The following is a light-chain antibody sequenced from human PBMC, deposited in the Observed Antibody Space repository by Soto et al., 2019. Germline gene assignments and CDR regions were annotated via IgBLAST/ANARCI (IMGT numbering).Light chain of an antibody. V-gene: IGLV3-21*02. Sequence: SYELAQAPSVSVAPGQTARITCGGDHIGSKSVHWYQQKPGQAPVLVIYDDSDRPSGIPERFSGSNSGTTATLTISRVEAGDEADFYCQVWDPGLDHRGVFGGGTELTVL. CDR2: DDS. CDR1: HIGSKS. J-gene: IGLJ3*02. CDR3: QVWDPGLDHRGV.